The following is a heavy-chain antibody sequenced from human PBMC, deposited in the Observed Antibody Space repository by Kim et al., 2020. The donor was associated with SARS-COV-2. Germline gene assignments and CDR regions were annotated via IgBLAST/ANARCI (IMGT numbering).Heavy chain of an antibody. CDR3: AGDLIGVTASAFDI. V-gene: IGHV3-30*03. J-gene: IGHJ3*02. D-gene: IGHD2-21*02. Sequence: AESVKGRFTIYKDNSKNTLYLQMNSLRAEATAVCYCAGDLIGVTASAFDIWGQGTMVTVSS.